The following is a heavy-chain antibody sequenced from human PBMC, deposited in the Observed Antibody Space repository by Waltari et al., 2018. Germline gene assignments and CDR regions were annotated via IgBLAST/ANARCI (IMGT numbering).Heavy chain of an antibody. CDR2: IYYSGST. V-gene: IGHV4-30-4*08. Sequence: QVQLQESGPGLVKPSQTLSLTCTVSGGSISSGDYYWSWIRQPPGKGLEWLGYIYYSGSTDYNPSLKSRVTISVDTSKNQFSLKLSSVTAADTAVYYCARESGGYSYGTSRGPFDYWGQGTLVTVSS. CDR1: GGSISSGDYY. CDR3: ARESGGYSYGTSRGPFDY. D-gene: IGHD5-18*01. J-gene: IGHJ4*02.